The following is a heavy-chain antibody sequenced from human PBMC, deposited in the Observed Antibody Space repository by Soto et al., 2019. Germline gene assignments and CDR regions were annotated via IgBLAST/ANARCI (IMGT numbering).Heavy chain of an antibody. V-gene: IGHV3-30-3*01. D-gene: IGHD2-2*02. CDR2: ISYDGNNK. CDR1: GFTFSTYA. Sequence: PGGTPRLSWAASGFTFSTYALHWVRKAPGKGLEGVSVISYDGNNKYYADSVKGRSTISRDNAKNTLFLQMNGLRAEDTATFYWARDMEPGAISDYYYYAMDVWGQGT. CDR3: ARDMEPGAISDYYYYAMDV. J-gene: IGHJ6*02.